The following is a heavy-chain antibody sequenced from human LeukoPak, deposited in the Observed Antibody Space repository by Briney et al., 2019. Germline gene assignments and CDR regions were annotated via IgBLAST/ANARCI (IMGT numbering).Heavy chain of an antibody. V-gene: IGHV2-70*11. CDR3: ARTTYYSESGGYTPGYFDF. CDR2: IDWDSDK. CDR1: GFSLTPTAMC. J-gene: IGHJ4*02. Sequence: SGPALVKPKQTLTLTCAFSGFSLTPTAMCVSWIRPPPVKALEWLARIDWDSDKYYSTSLKTNLTISKDTSKNQVVLIMTNVDPVDTATYYCARTTYYSESGGYTPGYFDFWGQGTRVTVSS. D-gene: IGHD3-22*01.